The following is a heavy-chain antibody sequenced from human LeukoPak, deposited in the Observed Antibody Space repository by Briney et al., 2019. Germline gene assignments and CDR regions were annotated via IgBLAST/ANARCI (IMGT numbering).Heavy chain of an antibody. V-gene: IGHV3-23*01. J-gene: IGHJ3*02. CDR2: ISGSGGST. Sequence: GGSLRLSCAASGFTFSSYAMSWVRQAPGKGLEWVSAISGSGGSTYYADSVKGRFTISRDNSKNTLYLQMNSLKASDTAMYYCARPTTELSIAAAVSAFDIWGQGTMVTVSS. CDR3: ARPTTELSIAAAVSAFDI. D-gene: IGHD6-13*01. CDR1: GFTFSSYA.